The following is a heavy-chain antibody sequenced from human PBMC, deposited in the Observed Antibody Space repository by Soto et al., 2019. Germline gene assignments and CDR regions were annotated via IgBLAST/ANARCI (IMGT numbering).Heavy chain of an antibody. V-gene: IGHV1-18*01. CDR3: ARDWRPEPDSSSWYFDY. D-gene: IGHD6-13*01. J-gene: IGHJ4*02. Sequence: ASVKVSCKASGYTFTSYGISWVRQAPGQGLEWMGWISAYNGNTNYAQKLQGRVTMTTDTSTSTAYMELRSLRSDDTAVYYCARDWRPEPDSSSWYFDYWGQGTLVTVSS. CDR1: GYTFTSYG. CDR2: ISAYNGNT.